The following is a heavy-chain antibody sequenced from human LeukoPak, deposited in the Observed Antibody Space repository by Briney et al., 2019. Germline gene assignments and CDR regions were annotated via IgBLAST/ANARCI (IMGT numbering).Heavy chain of an antibody. CDR3: ARDSDYGRLMDY. D-gene: IGHD4-17*01. CDR2: ISAYNGNT. J-gene: IGHJ4*02. V-gene: IGHV1-18*01. Sequence: ASVKVSCKASVYSFSSYGISWVRQAPGQGLQWMGWISAYNGNTNYAQKFQGRVTMTTDTSTSTAYMELRSLRSDDTAVYYCARDSDYGRLMDYWGQGTLVTVSS. CDR1: VYSFSSYG.